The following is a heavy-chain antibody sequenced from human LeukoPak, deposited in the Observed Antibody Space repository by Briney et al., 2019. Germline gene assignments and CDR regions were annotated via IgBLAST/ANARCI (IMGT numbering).Heavy chain of an antibody. V-gene: IGHV4-34*01. CDR3: ARGGGSWYLDY. D-gene: IGHD6-13*01. CDR2: INHRGST. Sequence: SETLSLTCAVYGGSFSGYYWSWIRQPPGKGLEWIGEINHRGSTNYNPSLKSRVTISVDTSKNQFSLKLSSVTAADTAVYYCARGGGSWYLDYWGQGTLVTVSS. CDR1: GGSFSGYY. J-gene: IGHJ4*02.